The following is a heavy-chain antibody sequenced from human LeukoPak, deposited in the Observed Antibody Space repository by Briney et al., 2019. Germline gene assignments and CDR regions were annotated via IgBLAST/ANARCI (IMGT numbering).Heavy chain of an antibody. CDR1: GFAFSSYG. J-gene: IGHJ6*04. CDR2: IWYDGSNK. D-gene: IGHD3-10*01. V-gene: IGHV3-33*01. CDR3: AREEFDYYGSVYGMDV. Sequence: GGSLRLSCAASGFAFSSYGMHWVRQAPGKGLEWVAVIWYDGSNKYYADSVKGRFTICRDNSKNTLYLQMNSLRAEDTAVYYCAREEFDYYGSVYGMDVWGKGTTVTVSS.